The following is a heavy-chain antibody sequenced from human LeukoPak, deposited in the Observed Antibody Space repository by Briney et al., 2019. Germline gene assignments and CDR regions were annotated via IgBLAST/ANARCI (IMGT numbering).Heavy chain of an antibody. Sequence: ASVKVSCKAFGYTFTSNYMHWVRQAPGQGPEWMGGIIPIFGTANYAQKFQGRVTITADKSTSTAYMELSSLRSEDTAVYYCARQELRFLEYSPRFFDYWGQRTLVTVSS. D-gene: IGHD3-3*01. CDR3: ARQELRFLEYSPRFFDY. CDR1: GYTFTSNY. CDR2: IIPIFGTA. V-gene: IGHV1-69*06. J-gene: IGHJ4*02.